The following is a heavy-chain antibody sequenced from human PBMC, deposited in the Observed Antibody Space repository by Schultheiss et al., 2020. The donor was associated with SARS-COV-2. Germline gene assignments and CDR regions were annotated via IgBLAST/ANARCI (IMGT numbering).Heavy chain of an antibody. CDR3: ARVRSVVVPAAMGYYCYGMDV. CDR2: INPNSGGT. D-gene: IGHD2-2*01. CDR1: GYTFTSYA. Sequence: ASVKVSCKASGYTFTSYAMHWVRQAPGQGLEWMGRINPNSGGTNYAQKFQGRVTMTRDTSISTAYMELSSLRSDDTAVYYCARVRSVVVPAAMGYYCYGMDVWGQGTTVTVSS. V-gene: IGHV1-2*06. J-gene: IGHJ6*02.